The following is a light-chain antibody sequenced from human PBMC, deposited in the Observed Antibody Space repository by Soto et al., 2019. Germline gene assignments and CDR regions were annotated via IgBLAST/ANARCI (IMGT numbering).Light chain of an antibody. CDR3: QQADSFPWT. J-gene: IGKJ1*01. CDR2: SAS. V-gene: IGKV1-27*01. CDR1: QGISNY. Sequence: DIQMTQSPSSLSASVGDRVTITCRASQGISNYLAWYQQKPGKVPNLLIFSASALHRGVPPRFSGSGSGTAFTLTVSSLQPEDFAIYYCQQADSFPWTFGQGTRVEIK.